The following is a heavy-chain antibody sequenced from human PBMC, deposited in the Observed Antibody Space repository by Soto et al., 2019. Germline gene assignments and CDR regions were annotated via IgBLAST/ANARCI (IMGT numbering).Heavy chain of an antibody. J-gene: IGHJ5*02. Sequence: QVQLRQSGPGLVKPSQTLSLTCAISGDSVSSNGATWNWIRQSPSRGLEWLGRTYYRSKWYNDYAIFVKSRIPINPDTSKNQFSLRLNSVIPEDTAVYYCARPHLGSDRYILEPFDPWGQGTLVTVSS. D-gene: IGHD1-1*01. V-gene: IGHV6-1*01. CDR2: TYYRSKWYN. CDR1: GDSVSSNGAT. CDR3: ARPHLGSDRYILEPFDP.